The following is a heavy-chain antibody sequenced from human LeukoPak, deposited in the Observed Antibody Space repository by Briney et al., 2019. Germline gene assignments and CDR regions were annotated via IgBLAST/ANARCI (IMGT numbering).Heavy chain of an antibody. D-gene: IGHD6-6*01. J-gene: IGHJ5*02. Sequence: GGSLRLSCAASGFTFSSYGMHWVRQAPGKGLEWGAFIRYDGSNKYYADSVKGRFTISRDNSKNTLYLQMNSLRAEDTAVYYCAKDRGAARLIDWFDPWGQGTLVTVSS. CDR2: IRYDGSNK. V-gene: IGHV3-30*02. CDR1: GFTFSSYG. CDR3: AKDRGAARLIDWFDP.